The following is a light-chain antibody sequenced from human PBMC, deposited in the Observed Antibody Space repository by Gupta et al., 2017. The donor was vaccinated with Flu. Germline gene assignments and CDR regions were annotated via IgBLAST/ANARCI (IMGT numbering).Light chain of an antibody. CDR1: SGDVGAHKY. V-gene: IGLV2-14*01. CDR2: EVS. CDR3: HSYITTNNPWG. Sequence: QSALTQPASVSGSPGQSITISCTGTSGDVGAHKYVSWYQQHPGKAPKLIIYEVSNRPSGVSNRFSGSKSGNTASLTISGLQAEDEADFYCHSYITTNNPWGCGGGTKLTGL. J-gene: IGLJ3*02.